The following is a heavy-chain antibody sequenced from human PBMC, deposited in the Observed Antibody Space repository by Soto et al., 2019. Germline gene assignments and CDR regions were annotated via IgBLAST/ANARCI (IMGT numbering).Heavy chain of an antibody. V-gene: IGHV1-3*01. D-gene: IGHD2-15*01. Sequence: ASVKVSCKASGYTFTSYAMHWVRQAPGQRLEWMGWINPDNGNTKSSQKFQDRVIVTRDTSASTAYMDLSSLRSEDTAVYYCARGIATGQLDPWGQGTLVTVSS. CDR3: ARGIATGQLDP. J-gene: IGHJ5*02. CDR1: GYTFTSYA. CDR2: INPDNGNT.